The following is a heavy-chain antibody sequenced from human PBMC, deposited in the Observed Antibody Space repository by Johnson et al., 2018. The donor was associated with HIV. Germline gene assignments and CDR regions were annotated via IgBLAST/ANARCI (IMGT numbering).Heavy chain of an antibody. CDR3: ARGNGLHSSGDDAFDI. J-gene: IGHJ3*02. V-gene: IGHV3-33*01. D-gene: IGHD6-19*01. CDR2: IWYDGTNK. CDR1: GLSLSAYG. Sequence: VQLVESGGGVVQPGTSLRLSCEGSGLSLSAYGLHWVRQAPGKGLEWVAVIWYDGTNKYYADSVKGRFTISRENAKNSLYLQMNSLRAGDTAVYYWARGNGLHSSGDDAFDIWGQGTMVTVSS.